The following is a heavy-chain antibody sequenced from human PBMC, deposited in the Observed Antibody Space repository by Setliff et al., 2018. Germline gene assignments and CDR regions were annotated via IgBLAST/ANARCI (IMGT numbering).Heavy chain of an antibody. CDR3: ARGRGISMIVVVTHDAFDI. D-gene: IGHD3-22*01. V-gene: IGHV4-39*07. Sequence: SETLSLTCTVSGGSISSRSYYWGWIRQPPGKGLEWIGSIYYSGSTYYNPSLKSRVTISVDTSKNQFSLKLSSVTAADTAVYYCARGRGISMIVVVTHDAFDIWGQGTMVTVSS. CDR2: IYYSGST. J-gene: IGHJ3*02. CDR1: GGSISSRSYY.